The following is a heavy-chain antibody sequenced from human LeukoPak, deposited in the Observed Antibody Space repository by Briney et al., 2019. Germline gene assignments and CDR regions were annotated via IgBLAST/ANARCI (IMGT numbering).Heavy chain of an antibody. CDR3: ARVVMITFGGVIVLGVYFDY. V-gene: IGHV1-18*01. D-gene: IGHD3-16*02. J-gene: IGHJ4*02. Sequence: ASVKVSCKASGYTFTSYGISWVRQAPGHGLEWMGWISAYNGNTNFAQKLQGRVTMTTDTSTSTAYMELRSLRSDDTAVYYCARVVMITFGGVIVLGVYFDYWGQGTLVTVSS. CDR2: ISAYNGNT. CDR1: GYTFTSYG.